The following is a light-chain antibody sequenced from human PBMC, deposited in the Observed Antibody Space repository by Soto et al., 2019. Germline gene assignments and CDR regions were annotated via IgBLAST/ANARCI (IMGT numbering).Light chain of an antibody. CDR3: CSFAGSFYV. J-gene: IGLJ1*01. Sequence: LTHPRSVSWSPGQSVAISCTGTSRDVDAYDFVSWYQHHPGKAPKLIISEVSKRPSGVSHRFSGSKSGNTASLTISGLQAEDEADYFCCSFAGSFYVFGTGTKVTVL. CDR2: EVS. CDR1: SRDVDAYDF. V-gene: IGLV2-11*01.